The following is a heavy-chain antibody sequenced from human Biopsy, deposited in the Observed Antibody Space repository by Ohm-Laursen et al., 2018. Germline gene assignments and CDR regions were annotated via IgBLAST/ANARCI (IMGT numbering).Heavy chain of an antibody. CDR3: ARTPILIVSAGLVYRHRRHLQGMDV. CDR2: VDWDDYK. D-gene: IGHD6-13*01. Sequence: TQTLTLTCSFSGFSLSARGMCVSWIRQAPAKALERLARVDWDDYKDYSASLQTKLSISKDTSNDQVVLTVNNVDPADTATYYCARTPILIVSAGLVYRHRRHLQGMDVWGQGIAVTVS. CDR1: GFSLSARGMC. J-gene: IGHJ6*02. V-gene: IGHV2-70*11.